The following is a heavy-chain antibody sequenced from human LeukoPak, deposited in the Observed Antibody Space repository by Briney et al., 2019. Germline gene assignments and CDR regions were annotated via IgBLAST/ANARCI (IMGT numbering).Heavy chain of an antibody. CDR1: GFTFSSYS. CDR2: ISSRSSYI. J-gene: IGHJ4*02. CDR3: ASLGVTSGDY. V-gene: IGHV3-21*01. Sequence: GGSLRLSCAASGFTFSSYSMNWVRQAPGKGLGWVSSISSRSSYIYYADSVKGRFTISRDNAKNSLYLQMNSLRAEDTAVYYCASLGVTSGDYWGQGTLVTVSS. D-gene: IGHD3-16*01.